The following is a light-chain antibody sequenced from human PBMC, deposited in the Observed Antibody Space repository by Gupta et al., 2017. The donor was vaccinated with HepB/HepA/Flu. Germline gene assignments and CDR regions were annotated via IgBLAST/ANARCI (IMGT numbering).Light chain of an antibody. CDR3: QVYVISSESYG. CDR1: NLGTKR. V-gene: IGLV3-21*03. CDR2: DET. J-gene: IGLJ1*01. Sequence: SYVLTQPPSVSVDPGKTATITCGGNNLGTKRVHWYQQKAGQAPVRVGDDETDRPAGIPERFSGSNAADTATLKINGVEAGDEADDYCQVYVISSESYGFGPGTKHTVL.